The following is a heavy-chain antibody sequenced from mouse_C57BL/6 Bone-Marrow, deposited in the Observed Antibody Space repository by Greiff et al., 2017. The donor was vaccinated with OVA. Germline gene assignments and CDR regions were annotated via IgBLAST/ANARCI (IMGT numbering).Heavy chain of an antibody. CDR3: ASPQLRLTY. CDR2: IDPSDSYT. V-gene: IGHV1-69*01. CDR1: GYTFTSYW. Sequence: VQLQQPGAELVKPGASVKVSCKASGYTFTSYWMHWVKQRPGQGLEWIGEIDPSDSYTNYNQKFKGKSTLTVDKSSSTAYMQLSSLTSEDSAVYYCASPQLRLTYWGQGTTLTVSS. D-gene: IGHD3-2*02. J-gene: IGHJ2*01.